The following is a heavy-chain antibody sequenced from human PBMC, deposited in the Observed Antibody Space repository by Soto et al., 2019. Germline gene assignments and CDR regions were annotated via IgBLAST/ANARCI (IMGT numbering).Heavy chain of an antibody. CDR2: IDNAGTDS. CDR3: ARGWFGPDV. V-gene: IGHV3-74*01. J-gene: IGHJ6*04. Sequence: EVQLVESGGGLIKPGGSLRLSCAASGFTFSGRSMHWVRQAPGKGLVWVSGIDNAGTDSTYADSVKGRFTSSRDNAKNTLHLQMNSLRVEDTAVYYCARGWFGPDVWGKGTTVTVSS. D-gene: IGHD3-10*01. CDR1: GFTFSGRS.